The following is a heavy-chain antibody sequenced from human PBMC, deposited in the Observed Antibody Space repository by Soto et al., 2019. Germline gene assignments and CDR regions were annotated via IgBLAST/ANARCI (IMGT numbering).Heavy chain of an antibody. J-gene: IGHJ3*01. CDR1: GFTFSDYY. D-gene: IGHD3-22*01. V-gene: IGHV3-11*06. CDR3: ARDQLYYNDISGRPLNAFDV. Sequence: GGSLRLSCAASGFTFSDYYMSWIRQSPGEGLEWISYIGGSSYTKYADSVKGRFTISRDNAKNSLYLQMNSLRAEDTAVYYCARDQLYYNDISGRPLNAFDVWGQGTMVTVS. CDR2: IGGSSYT.